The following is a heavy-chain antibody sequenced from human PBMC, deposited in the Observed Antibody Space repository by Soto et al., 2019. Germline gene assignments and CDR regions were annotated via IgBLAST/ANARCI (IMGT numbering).Heavy chain of an antibody. CDR1: GFSFDEYA. CDR2: ISWNSATI. Sequence: VQLVESGGGSVQPGRSLRLSCSASGFSFDEYALHWVRQTPGKGLEWVSGISWNSATIEFADSVKGRFNISRDNAKNSLYLQMNRLTTEDTAVYFCAKVRGRTDYYDTFAVWGQGTMVTVS. CDR3: AKVRGRTDYYDTFAV. V-gene: IGHV3-9*01. D-gene: IGHD3-22*01. J-gene: IGHJ3*01.